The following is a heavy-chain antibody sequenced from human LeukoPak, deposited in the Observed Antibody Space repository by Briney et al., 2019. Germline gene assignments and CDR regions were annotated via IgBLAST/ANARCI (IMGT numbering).Heavy chain of an antibody. CDR3: AHSGQTTAYSNPIHYYGLDV. J-gene: IGHJ6*04. Sequence: SETLSLTCAVYGVSFSGYYWSWIRQPPGKGLEWIGEINHSGSTNYNPSLKSRVTISVDTSKNQFSLKLSSVTAADTAVYYCAHSGQTTAYSNPIHYYGLDVWGEGTTVTVSS. D-gene: IGHD3-9*01. CDR2: INHSGST. V-gene: IGHV4-34*01. CDR1: GVSFSGYY.